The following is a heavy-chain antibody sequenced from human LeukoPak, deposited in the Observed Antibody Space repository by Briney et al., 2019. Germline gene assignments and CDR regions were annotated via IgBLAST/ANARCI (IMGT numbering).Heavy chain of an antibody. CDR1: GYTFTGYY. J-gene: IGHJ4*02. Sequence: GASVKVSCKASGYTFTGYYMHWVRQAPGQGLEWMGWINPNSGGTNYAQKFQGRVTMTRDTSISTAYMELSRLRSDDTAVYYCARLGFVVTGWGDDFDYWGQGTLVTVSS. CDR2: INPNSGGT. CDR3: ARLGFVVTGWGDDFDY. D-gene: IGHD3-16*01. V-gene: IGHV1-2*02.